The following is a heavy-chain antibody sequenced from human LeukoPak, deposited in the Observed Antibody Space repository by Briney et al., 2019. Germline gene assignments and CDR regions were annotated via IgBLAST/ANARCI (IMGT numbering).Heavy chain of an antibody. V-gene: IGHV3-30-3*01. CDR3: ARDFFPGTVTYYFDY. CDR1: RFIFSSYD. J-gene: IGHJ4*02. CDR2: ISYDGSSK. D-gene: IGHD4-17*01. Sequence: PGGSLRLSCAASRFIFSSYDMHWVRQAPGKGLEWVAVISYDGSSKYYADSVKGRFTISRDNSKNTLYLQMNSLRAEDTAVYYCARDFFPGTVTYYFDYWGQGTLVTVSS.